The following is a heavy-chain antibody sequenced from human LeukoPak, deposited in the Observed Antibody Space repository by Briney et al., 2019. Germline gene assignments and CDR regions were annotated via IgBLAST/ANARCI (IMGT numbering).Heavy chain of an antibody. Sequence: GGSLRLSCAPSGFPFSRYSMNWVRQAPGKGLEWVANIKQDGSEKYYVDSVKGRFTMSRDNAKNSLYLQMNSLRAEDTAVYYCARVQWELRGVGSYFEYWGQGALVTVSS. CDR2: IKQDGSEK. CDR3: ARVQWELRGVGSYFEY. CDR1: GFPFSRYS. V-gene: IGHV3-7*01. J-gene: IGHJ4*02. D-gene: IGHD1-26*01.